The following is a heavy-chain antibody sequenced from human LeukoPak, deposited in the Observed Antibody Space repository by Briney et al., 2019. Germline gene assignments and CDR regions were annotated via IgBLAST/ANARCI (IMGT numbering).Heavy chain of an antibody. CDR2: ISGSGGST. V-gene: IGHV3-23*01. CDR1: GFTFSSYA. D-gene: IGHD3-3*01. Sequence: GGSLRLSCAASGFTFSSYAMSWVRQAPGKGLERVSAISGSGGSTYYADSVKGRFTISRDNSKNTLYLQMNSLRAEDTAVYYCANAEYYDFWSGPSFYYYYGMDVWGQGTTVTVSS. CDR3: ANAEYYDFWSGPSFYYYYGMDV. J-gene: IGHJ6*02.